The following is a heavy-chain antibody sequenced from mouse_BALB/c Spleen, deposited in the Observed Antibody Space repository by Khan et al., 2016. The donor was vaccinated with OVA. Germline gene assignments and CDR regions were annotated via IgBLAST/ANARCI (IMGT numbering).Heavy chain of an antibody. CDR2: IYPGTDNT. CDR1: GYIFTNYW. V-gene: IGHV1-76*01. J-gene: IGHJ2*01. CDR3: AREESVYYFVY. Sequence: VQLLETGAELVRPGASVKLSCRTSGYIFTNYWIHWVKQRSGQGLEWIARIYPGTDNTYYNEKLKDKATLTADRSSSTAYMQLSSLKSEDSAVYFCAREESVYYFVYWGQGTTLTVSS. D-gene: IGHD6-2*01.